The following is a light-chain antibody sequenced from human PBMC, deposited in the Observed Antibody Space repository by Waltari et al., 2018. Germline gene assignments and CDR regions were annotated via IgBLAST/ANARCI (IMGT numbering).Light chain of an antibody. CDR3: NSRESSGAIWV. Sequence: SSELTQDPAVSVALGQTVRITCQGDSLRSYYASWYQQKPGQAPVLVIYGKNNRPAGSPDRFSGSSAGNTASLTSPGAQAEDEADYYCNSRESSGAIWVFGTGTKVTVL. J-gene: IGLJ1*01. CDR2: GKN. CDR1: SLRSYY. V-gene: IGLV3-19*01.